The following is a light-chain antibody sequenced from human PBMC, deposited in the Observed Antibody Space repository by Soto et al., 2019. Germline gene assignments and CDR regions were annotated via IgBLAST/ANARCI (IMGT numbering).Light chain of an antibody. CDR3: QQYNNWPLT. Sequence: EIVVTQSPSTLSLSPGDRATLSCRASQSVSSHLAWFQQKPGQPPRLLIFAESTRATGVPARFSGSGSGTEFTLIISSLQSEDFAVYYCQQYNNWPLTFGGGTKVEIK. CDR1: QSVSSH. CDR2: AES. J-gene: IGKJ4*02. V-gene: IGKV3-15*01.